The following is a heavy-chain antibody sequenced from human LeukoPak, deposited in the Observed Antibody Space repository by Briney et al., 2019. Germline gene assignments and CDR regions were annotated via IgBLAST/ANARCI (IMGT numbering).Heavy chain of an antibody. CDR2: ISGDSTSI. CDR1: GFTFSSYS. CDR3: TTDMEGGNTMIVVVISTFDY. J-gene: IGHJ4*02. D-gene: IGHD3-22*01. Sequence: GGSLRLSCAASGFTFSSYSMNWVRQAPGKGLEWVSHISGDSTSIYYADSVKGRFTISRDDSKNTLYLQMNSLKTEDTAVYYCTTDMEGGNTMIVVVISTFDYWGQGTLVTVSS. V-gene: IGHV3-48*01.